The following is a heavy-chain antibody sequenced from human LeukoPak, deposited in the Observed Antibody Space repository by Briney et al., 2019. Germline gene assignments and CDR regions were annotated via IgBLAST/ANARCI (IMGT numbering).Heavy chain of an antibody. CDR1: GGSFSDDF. Sequence: PSETLSLTCAVYGGSFSDDFWTWIRLAPEKRLEWIGEVFHDGIANYNPSLKSRAFVSVDTSKKQFSLRLSSVTAADTAIYYCVRGVVSMSRPPKDRFDPWGQGTPVTVSS. CDR3: VRGVVSMSRPPKDRFDP. J-gene: IGHJ5*02. D-gene: IGHD2/OR15-2a*01. CDR2: VFHDGIA. V-gene: IGHV4-34*01.